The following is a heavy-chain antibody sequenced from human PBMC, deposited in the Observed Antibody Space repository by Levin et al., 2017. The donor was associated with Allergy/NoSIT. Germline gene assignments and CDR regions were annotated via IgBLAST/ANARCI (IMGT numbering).Heavy chain of an antibody. CDR1: GYSFTSYW. J-gene: IGHJ5*02. Sequence: GESLKISCKGSGYSFTSYWIGWVRQMPGKGLEWMGIIYPGDSDTRYSPSFQGQVTISADKSISTTYLQWSSLKASDTAMYYCARGSLGYCSSTSCWGGWFDPWGQGTLVTVSS. D-gene: IGHD2-2*01. CDR3: ARGSLGYCSSTSCWGGWFDP. V-gene: IGHV5-51*01. CDR2: IYPGDSDT.